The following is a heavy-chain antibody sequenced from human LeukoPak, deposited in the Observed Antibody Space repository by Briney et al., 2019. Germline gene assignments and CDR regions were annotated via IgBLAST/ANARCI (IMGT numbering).Heavy chain of an antibody. J-gene: IGHJ4*02. CDR3: AKGGHDFNPFYC. CDR1: GFTFSNYA. V-gene: IGHV3-23*01. Sequence: GGSLRVSCAASGFTFSNYAMGGVRQAPGKGLEWVSSIKGGGGDPSYAESVRGRFTISRDNSKNTLYLQLNSLRAEDTAVYFCAKGGHDFNPFYCWGQGTLVTVSS. CDR2: IKGGGGDP. D-gene: IGHD2-21*02.